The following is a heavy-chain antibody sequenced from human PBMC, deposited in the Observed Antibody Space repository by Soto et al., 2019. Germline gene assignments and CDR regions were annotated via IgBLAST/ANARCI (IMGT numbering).Heavy chain of an antibody. J-gene: IGHJ4*02. CDR1: GGSISSNNW. V-gene: IGHV4-4*02. Sequence: PSETLSLTCTVSGGSISSNNWWSWVRQPPGKGLEWIGEIHHTGSTNYNPSLRSRVTTSIDKSKRHFSLKLNSVTAADTAVYFCAGGDDFDANYFDSWGQGILVTVSS. D-gene: IGHD2-2*01. CDR3: AGGDDFDANYFDS. CDR2: IHHTGST.